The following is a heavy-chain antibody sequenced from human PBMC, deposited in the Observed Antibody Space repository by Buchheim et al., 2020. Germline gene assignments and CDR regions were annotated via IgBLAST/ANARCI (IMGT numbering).Heavy chain of an antibody. J-gene: IGHJ4*02. D-gene: IGHD3-10*01. Sequence: EVQLVESGGGLVKPGGSLRISCAASGFTFSNYTMIWVRQAPGKGLEWVSSISSSSSYIYYKASVKGRFTISRENTKKSLYLQMNSLSAEDTAIYYCATAIPPLARGVFDDWGQGTL. V-gene: IGHV3-21*01. CDR3: ATAIPPLARGVFDD. CDR1: GFTFSNYT. CDR2: ISSSSSYI.